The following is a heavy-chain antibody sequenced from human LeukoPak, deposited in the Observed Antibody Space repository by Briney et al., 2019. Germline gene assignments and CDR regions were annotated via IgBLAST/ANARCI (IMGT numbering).Heavy chain of an antibody. CDR2: IRYDGSNK. CDR3: AKGPLRYSSSWYNQDWFDP. CDR1: GFTFSSYG. Sequence: GGSLRLSCAASGFTFSSYGMHWVRQAPGKGLEWVAFIRYDGSNKYYADSVKGRFTISRDNSKNTLYLQMNSLRAEDTAVYYCAKGPLRYSSSWYNQDWFDPWGQGTLVTVSS. V-gene: IGHV3-30*02. J-gene: IGHJ5*02. D-gene: IGHD6-13*01.